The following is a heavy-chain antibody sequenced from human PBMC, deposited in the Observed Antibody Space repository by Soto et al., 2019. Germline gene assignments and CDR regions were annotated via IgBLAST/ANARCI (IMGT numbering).Heavy chain of an antibody. J-gene: IGHJ5*02. Sequence: SVKVSCKASGGTFSSYAISWVRQAPGQGLEWMGGIIPIFGTANYAQKFQGRVTITADESTSTAYMELSSLRSEDTAVYYCARRPIRITIFGVVRNWFDPWGQGTLVPVSS. CDR1: GGTFSSYA. V-gene: IGHV1-69*13. CDR2: IIPIFGTA. D-gene: IGHD3-3*01. CDR3: ARRPIRITIFGVVRNWFDP.